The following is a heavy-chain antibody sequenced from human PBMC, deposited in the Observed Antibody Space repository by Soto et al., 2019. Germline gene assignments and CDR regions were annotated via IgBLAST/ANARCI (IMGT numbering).Heavy chain of an antibody. CDR1: GFTFSSYS. Sequence: GGSLRLSCAASGFTFSSYSMNWVRQAPGKGLEWVSYISSSSSTIYYADSVKGRFTISRDNAKNSLYLQMNSLRDEDTAVYYCARDRRITIFGVVVYGMDVWGQGTTVTVSS. CDR2: ISSSSSTI. D-gene: IGHD3-3*01. CDR3: ARDRRITIFGVVVYGMDV. V-gene: IGHV3-48*02. J-gene: IGHJ6*02.